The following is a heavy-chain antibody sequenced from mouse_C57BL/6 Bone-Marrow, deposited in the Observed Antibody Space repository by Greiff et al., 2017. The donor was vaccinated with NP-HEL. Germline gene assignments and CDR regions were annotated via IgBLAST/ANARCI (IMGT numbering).Heavy chain of an antibody. V-gene: IGHV14-2*01. Sequence: VQLQQSGAELVKPGASVKLSCTASGFNIKDYYMHWVKQRTEQGLEWIGRIDPEDGETKYAPKFQGKATIPADTSSNTADLQLSSLTSEDTAIYYCAIRVVTTVVAKDYWGQGTTLTVAS. CDR3: AIRVVTTVVAKDY. J-gene: IGHJ2*01. CDR2: IDPEDGET. CDR1: GFNIKDYY. D-gene: IGHD1-1*01.